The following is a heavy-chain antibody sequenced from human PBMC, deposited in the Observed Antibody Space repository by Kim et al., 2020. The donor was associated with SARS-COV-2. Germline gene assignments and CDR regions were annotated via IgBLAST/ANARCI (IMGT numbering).Heavy chain of an antibody. J-gene: IGHJ4*02. CDR1: GFTFSSYG. D-gene: IGHD1-26*01. CDR3: ARDPYSGSYYEVY. V-gene: IGHV3-33*01. CDR2: IWYDGTYK. Sequence: GGSLRLSCAASGFTFSSYGMHWVRQAPGKGLEWVAVIWYDGTYKYYADSVKGRFTVSRDNSNNTLYLQMNSLRAEDTAVYYCARDPYSGSYYEVYWGQGTLVTVSS.